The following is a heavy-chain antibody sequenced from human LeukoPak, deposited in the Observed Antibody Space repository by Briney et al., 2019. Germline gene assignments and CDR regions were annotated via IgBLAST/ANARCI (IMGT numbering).Heavy chain of an antibody. CDR2: INPNSGNT. D-gene: IGHD4-17*01. CDR1: GYTFTSYD. J-gene: IGHJ3*02. Sequence: GASVKLSCKASGYTFTSYDISWVRQATGQGLEWMGWINPNSGNTGYAQKFQGRVTMTRNTSISTAYMELSSLRSEDTAVYYCAREVATRRTTVILDAFDIWGQGTMVTVSS. V-gene: IGHV1-8*01. CDR3: AREVATRRTTVILDAFDI.